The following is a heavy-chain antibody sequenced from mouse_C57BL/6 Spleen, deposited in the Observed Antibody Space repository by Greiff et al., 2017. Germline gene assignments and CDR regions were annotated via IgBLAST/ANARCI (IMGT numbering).Heavy chain of an antibody. CDR2: IYPSDSET. CDR3: ARGGPYFDY. D-gene: IGHD3-3*01. V-gene: IGHV1-61*01. J-gene: IGHJ2*01. Sequence: QVQLQQPGAELVRPGSSVKLSCKASGYTFTSYWMDWVKQRPGQGLEWIGNIYPSDSETHYTQKFKDKATLTVDKSSSTAYLQLSSLTAEDSAVYYWARGGPYFDYWGQGTTLTVSS. CDR1: GYTFTSYW.